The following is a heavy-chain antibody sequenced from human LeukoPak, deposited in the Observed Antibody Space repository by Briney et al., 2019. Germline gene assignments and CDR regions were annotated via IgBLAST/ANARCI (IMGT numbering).Heavy chain of an antibody. CDR3: AAAIPTVVKTLDTLDI. Sequence: GTSVKVSCKASGFTFISSAVQWVRQARGQRLEWLGWIVVGSGNTNYAQKFQERVTITRDMSTGAAYMELSRLRSEDTAVYYCAAAIPTVVKTLDTLDIWAKGQWSPSLQ. CDR2: IVVGSGNT. J-gene: IGHJ3*02. V-gene: IGHV1-58*01. D-gene: IGHD4-23*01. CDR1: GFTFISSA.